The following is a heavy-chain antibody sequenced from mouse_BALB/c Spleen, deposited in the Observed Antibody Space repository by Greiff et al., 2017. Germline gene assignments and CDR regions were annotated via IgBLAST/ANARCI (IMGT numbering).Heavy chain of an antibody. CDR2: ISTYYGDA. J-gene: IGHJ2*01. V-gene: IGHV1S137*01. Sequence: QVHVKQSGAELVRPGVSVKISCKGSGYTFTDYAMHWVKQSHAKSLEWIGVISTYYGDASYNQKFKGKATMTVDKSSSTAYMELARLTSDDSAVYFCARQRGYWGQGTTLTVSS. CDR3: ARQRGY. CDR1: GYTFTDYA.